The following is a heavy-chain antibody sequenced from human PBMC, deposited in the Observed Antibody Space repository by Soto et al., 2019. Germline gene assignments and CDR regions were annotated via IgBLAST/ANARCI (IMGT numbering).Heavy chain of an antibody. V-gene: IGHV1-18*01. Sequence: GASVKVSCKASGYAFSFGFSWVRQAPGQGLEWMGWISASDGSTNSAPKFRGRISMTTDTSTNTAYMDLLGLTSDDTAVYFCATYYFGSGSYYRFDNWGQGTLVTVSS. CDR2: ISASDGST. CDR3: ATYYFGSGSYYRFDN. D-gene: IGHD3-10*01. CDR1: GYAFSFG. J-gene: IGHJ4*02.